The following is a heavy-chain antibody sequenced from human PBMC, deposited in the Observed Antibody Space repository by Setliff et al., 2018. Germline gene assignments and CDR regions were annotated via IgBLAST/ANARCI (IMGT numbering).Heavy chain of an antibody. Sequence: ASVKVSCKASGYTFTSYGITWVRQAPGQGLEWMAWISAYNGYIVYAQKSQGRVTVTTDTSTSTAYMELRSLRSDDTAVYYCARAPPKIVVTVAALDYWGQGALVTVSS. CDR2: ISAYNGYI. D-gene: IGHD2-15*01. CDR3: ARAPPKIVVTVAALDY. CDR1: GYTFTSYG. V-gene: IGHV1-18*01. J-gene: IGHJ4*02.